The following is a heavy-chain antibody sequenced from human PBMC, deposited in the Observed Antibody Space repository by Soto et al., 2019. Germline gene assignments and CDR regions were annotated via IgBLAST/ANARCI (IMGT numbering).Heavy chain of an antibody. D-gene: IGHD6-19*01. CDR2: ISYDGSNK. CDR1: GFTFSSYA. Sequence: PGGSLRLSCAASGFTFSSYAMHWVRQAPGKGLEWVAVISYDGSNKYYADSVKGRFTISRDNSKNTLYLQMNSLRAEDTAVYYCAKDWTVAGHPLFDPWGQGTLVTVSS. J-gene: IGHJ5*02. V-gene: IGHV3-30-3*01. CDR3: AKDWTVAGHPLFDP.